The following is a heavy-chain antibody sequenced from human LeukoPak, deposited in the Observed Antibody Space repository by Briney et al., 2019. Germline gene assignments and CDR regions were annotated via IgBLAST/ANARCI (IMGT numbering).Heavy chain of an antibody. Sequence: RPSQTLSLTFTFSRCSISSGGYYWSWIPQHPGKGLEWSVYIYYSVSTYYNPSLKRRVTISVDTSKTQFSLKLRSVPAADTSVYYCARDALTGMAGDPSYYYYGMDVWGKGTTVTVSS. D-gene: IGHD3-9*01. V-gene: IGHV4-31*03. CDR1: RCSISSGGYY. CDR3: ARDALTGMAGDPSYYYYGMDV. CDR2: IYYSVST. J-gene: IGHJ6*04.